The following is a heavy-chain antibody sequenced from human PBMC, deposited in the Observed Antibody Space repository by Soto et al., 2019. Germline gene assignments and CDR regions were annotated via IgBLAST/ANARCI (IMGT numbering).Heavy chain of an antibody. D-gene: IGHD6-13*01. CDR3: ARHKRDDSSSWSLDY. J-gene: IGHJ4*02. V-gene: IGHV5-10-1*01. CDR2: IDPSDSYT. Sequence: GESLKISCKGSGYNFPTYWIGWVRQMPGKGLEWMGRIDPSDSYTNYSPSFQGHVTISADKSISTAYLQWSSLKASDTAMYYCARHKRDDSSSWSLDYWGQGTLVTVSS. CDR1: GYNFPTYW.